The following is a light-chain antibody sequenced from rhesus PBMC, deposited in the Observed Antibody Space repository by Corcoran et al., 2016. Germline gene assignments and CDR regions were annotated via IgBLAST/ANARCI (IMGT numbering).Light chain of an antibody. Sequence: DIQMTQSPSALSASVGDRVTISCRASQNIYRNLAWYQQKPGKAPKLLIYAVSNLQAGIPSRVSGSRSGTDFTLTISSLQPEDSATYYCQHYYDYPRTFGQGTKVEIK. CDR3: QHYYDYPRT. CDR2: AVS. J-gene: IGKJ1*01. CDR1: QNIYRN. V-gene: IGKV1-44*03.